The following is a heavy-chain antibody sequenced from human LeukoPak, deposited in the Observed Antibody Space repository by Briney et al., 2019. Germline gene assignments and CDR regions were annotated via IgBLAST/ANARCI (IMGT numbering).Heavy chain of an antibody. D-gene: IGHD6-19*01. Sequence: GGSLRLSCAASGFTFNTYAMNWVRQAPGKGLEWVSGISGSGGNTYYADSVKGRFTISRDNSKNTLYLQMNSLRAEDTAVYYCAKMKRDSSGWYFDYWGQGTLVTVSS. CDR3: AKMKRDSSGWYFDY. CDR1: GFTFNTYA. J-gene: IGHJ4*02. CDR2: ISGSGGNT. V-gene: IGHV3-23*01.